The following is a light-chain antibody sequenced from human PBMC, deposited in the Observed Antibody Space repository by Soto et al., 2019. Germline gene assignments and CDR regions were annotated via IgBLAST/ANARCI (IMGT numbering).Light chain of an antibody. CDR2: GAS. Sequence: DIQMTQSPSSLSASVGDRVTITCRASQSISSSLNWYQHKPGIAPKVLIYGASSLQSGVPSRFSGSGSGTDFTLSISSLQPEDFATYYCQQSYSTPYTFGQGTKVEIK. V-gene: IGKV1-39*01. CDR3: QQSYSTPYT. CDR1: QSISSS. J-gene: IGKJ2*01.